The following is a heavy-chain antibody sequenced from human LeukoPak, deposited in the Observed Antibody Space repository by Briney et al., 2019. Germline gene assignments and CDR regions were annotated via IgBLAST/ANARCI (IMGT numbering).Heavy chain of an antibody. J-gene: IGHJ4*02. CDR2: IIPIFGTA. D-gene: IGHD3-22*01. V-gene: IGHV1-69*13. Sequence: ASVKVSCKASGGTFSSCAISWVRQAPGQGLEWMGGIIPIFGTANYAQKFQGRVTITADESTSTAYMELSSLRSEDTAVYYCARGVHDSSGYYYWGQGTLVTVSS. CDR3: ARGVHDSSGYYY. CDR1: GGTFSSCA.